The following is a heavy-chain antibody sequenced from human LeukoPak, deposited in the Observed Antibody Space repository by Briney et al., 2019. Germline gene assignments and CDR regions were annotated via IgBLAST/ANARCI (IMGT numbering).Heavy chain of an antibody. D-gene: IGHD3-10*01. V-gene: IGHV3-48*03. CDR3: AREWWGMVRGTSYGMDV. CDR1: GFTFSSYE. J-gene: IGHJ6*04. Sequence: GGSLGLSCAASGFTFSSYEMNWVRQAPGKGLEWVSYISSSGSTIYYADSVKGRFTISRDNAKNSLYLQMNSLRAEDTAVYYCAREWWGMVRGTSYGMDVWGKGTTVTVSS. CDR2: ISSSGSTI.